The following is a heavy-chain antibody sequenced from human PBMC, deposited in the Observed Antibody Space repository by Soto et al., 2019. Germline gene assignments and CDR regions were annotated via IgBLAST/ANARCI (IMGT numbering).Heavy chain of an antibody. CDR1: GFTFSSYA. J-gene: IGHJ4*02. D-gene: IGHD6-19*01. CDR3: ARDEGSGWYWDYFDY. Sequence: QVQLVESGGGVVQPGRSLRLSCAASGFTFSSYAMHWVRQAPGKGLEWVAVISYDGSNKYYADSVKGRFTISRDNSKNTLYLQMTSLRAEVTAVYYCARDEGSGWYWDYFDYWGQGTLVTVSS. V-gene: IGHV3-30-3*01. CDR2: ISYDGSNK.